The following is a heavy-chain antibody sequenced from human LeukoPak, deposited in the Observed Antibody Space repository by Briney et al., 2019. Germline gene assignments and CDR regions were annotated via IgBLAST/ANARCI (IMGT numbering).Heavy chain of an antibody. J-gene: IGHJ6*02. CDR3: ARAKGSGSYPLANYYYYGMDV. Sequence: SETLSLTCTVSGGSISSYYWSWIRQPPGKGLEWIGYIYYSGSTNYNPSLKSRVTISVDTSKNQFSLKLSSVTAADTAVYYCARAKGSGSYPLANYYYYGMDVWGQGTRSPSP. CDR1: GGSISSYY. V-gene: IGHV4-59*01. CDR2: IYYSGST. D-gene: IGHD3-10*01.